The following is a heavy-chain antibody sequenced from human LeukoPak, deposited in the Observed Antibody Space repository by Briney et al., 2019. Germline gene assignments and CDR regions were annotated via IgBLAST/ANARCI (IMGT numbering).Heavy chain of an antibody. CDR3: AKDDSSGWYWGVYYWFDP. V-gene: IGHV3-30*18. Sequence: GGSLRLSCAASGFTFSSYGIHWVRQAPGKGLEWVAVISYDGSNKYYADSVKGRFTISRDNSKNTLYLQMNSLRAEDTAVYYCAKDDSSGWYWGVYYWFDPWGQGTLVTVSS. CDR1: GFTFSSYG. CDR2: ISYDGSNK. J-gene: IGHJ5*02. D-gene: IGHD6-19*01.